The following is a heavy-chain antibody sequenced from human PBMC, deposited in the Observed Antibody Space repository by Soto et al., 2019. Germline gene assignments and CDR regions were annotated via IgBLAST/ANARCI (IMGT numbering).Heavy chain of an antibody. Sequence: CGPTLVNPRQPVTLTCTFSGFSVSTSGVSVGWIRQPPGKGLEWLAFIYWNDDKRYRPSLKSSLTRAKDNYKKQVVITMTDMDPSANATYYFANSACSRGSFDYWGQGTLVTVSS. D-gene: IGHD2-15*01. CDR1: GFSVSTSGVS. CDR3: ANSACSRGSFDY. J-gene: IGHJ4*02. CDR2: IYWNDDK. V-gene: IGHV2-5*01.